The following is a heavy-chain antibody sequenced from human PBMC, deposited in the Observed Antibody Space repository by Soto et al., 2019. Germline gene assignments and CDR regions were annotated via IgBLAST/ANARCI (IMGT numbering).Heavy chain of an antibody. V-gene: IGHV3-13*01. J-gene: IGHJ6*02. CDR2: ITTTGDT. Sequence: PGGSLRLSCSASGFTFSTYWMHWVRQVTGKGLEWVSGITTTGDTYYPGSVKGRFTISREKAKNSLYLQMNSLSAGDTAVYYCARELHGGSYGMDVWGQGTTVTVSS. CDR3: ARELHGGSYGMDV. CDR1: GFTFSTYW.